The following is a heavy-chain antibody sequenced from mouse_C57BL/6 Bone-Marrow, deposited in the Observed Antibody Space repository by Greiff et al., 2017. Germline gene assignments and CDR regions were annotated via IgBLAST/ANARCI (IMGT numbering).Heavy chain of an antibody. D-gene: IGHD1-1*01. V-gene: IGHV1-82*01. Sequence: QVQLKQSGPELVKPGASVKISCKASGYAFSSSWMHWVKQRPGKGLEWIGRLYPGDGDTNYNGKFKGKATLTADKSSSTAYMQLSSLTSEDSAVYFCARFYYYGSTWYFDVWGTGTTVTVSS. CDR3: ARFYYYGSTWYFDV. J-gene: IGHJ1*03. CDR2: LYPGDGDT. CDR1: GYAFSSSW.